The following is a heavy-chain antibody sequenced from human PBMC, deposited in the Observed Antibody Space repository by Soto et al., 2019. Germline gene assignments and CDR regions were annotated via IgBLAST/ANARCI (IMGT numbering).Heavy chain of an antibody. CDR2: IEPSDSYT. CDR1: GYSFTSYW. CDR3: ARHMTPYLDY. V-gene: IGHV5-10-1*01. J-gene: IGHJ4*02. D-gene: IGHD2-15*01. Sequence: GESLKIYCKGAGYSFTSYWISWVRQMPGKGLEWMGRIEPSDSYTNYSLSFQGHVTISADKSISTAYLQWSSLKASNTAMYYCARHMTPYLDYGGQETLVTVSS.